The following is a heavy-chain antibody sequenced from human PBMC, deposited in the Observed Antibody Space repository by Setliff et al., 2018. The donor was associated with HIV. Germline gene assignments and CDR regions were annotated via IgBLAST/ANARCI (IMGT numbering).Heavy chain of an antibody. CDR3: ARETYYYYIDV. J-gene: IGHJ6*03. Sequence: SETLSLTCTVSGGSISGYYWNWIRLPPGKGLEWLAYIYYSGSTNYSPSLRSRATISVEISKNQFSLKLTSVTAADTAVYYCARETYYYYIDVWGRGTTVTVSS. V-gene: IGHV4-59*12. CDR2: IYYSGST. CDR1: GGSISGYY.